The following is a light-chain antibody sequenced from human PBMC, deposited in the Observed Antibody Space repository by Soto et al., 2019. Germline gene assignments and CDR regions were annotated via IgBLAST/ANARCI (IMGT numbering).Light chain of an antibody. CDR3: CSYVGSFSFV. CDR1: SSDVGRYDY. V-gene: IGLV2-11*01. CDR2: DVT. Sequence: QSALTQPRSVSGSPGQSVTSSCTGTSSDVGRYDYVSWYQQYPGKAPQLLIYDVTKRPSGVPGRFSGSRSGNTASLTISWLQADDEADYYCCSYVGSFSFVFGAGTKLTVL. J-gene: IGLJ1*01.